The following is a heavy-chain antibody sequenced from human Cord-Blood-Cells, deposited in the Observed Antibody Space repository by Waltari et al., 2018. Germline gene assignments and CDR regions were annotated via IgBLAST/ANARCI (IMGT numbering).Heavy chain of an antibody. CDR3: AKAETGGFDAFDI. D-gene: IGHD7-27*01. CDR1: GFTFSSYG. V-gene: IGHV3-30*02. Sequence: QVQLVESGGGVVQPGGSLRLSCAASGFTFSSYGIHWVRQAPGKGLEWVAFIRYDGSNKYYADSVKGRFTISRDNSKNTLYLQMNSLRAEDTAVYYCAKAETGGFDAFDIWGQGTMVTVSS. J-gene: IGHJ3*02. CDR2: IRYDGSNK.